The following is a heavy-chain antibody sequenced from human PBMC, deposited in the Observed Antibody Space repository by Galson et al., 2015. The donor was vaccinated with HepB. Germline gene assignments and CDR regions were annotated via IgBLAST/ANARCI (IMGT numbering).Heavy chain of an antibody. CDR2: TYYRSKWYN. J-gene: IGHJ6*02. D-gene: IGHD2-15*01. V-gene: IGHV6-1*01. CDR3: ARAGPQIVVVVAATKPSFYGMDV. CDR1: GDSVSSNSAA. Sequence: CAISGDSVSSNSAAWNWIRQSPSRGLEWLGRTYYRSKWYNDYAVSVKSRITINPDTSKNQFSLQLNSVTPEDTAVYYCARAGPQIVVVVAATKPSFYGMDVSGQSTTVPVS.